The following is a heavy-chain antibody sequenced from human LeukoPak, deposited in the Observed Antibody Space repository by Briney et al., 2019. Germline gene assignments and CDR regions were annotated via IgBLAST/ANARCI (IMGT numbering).Heavy chain of an antibody. V-gene: IGHV3-30*18. CDR3: AKSTATGQFDP. CDR1: GFTFSSYG. J-gene: IGHJ5*02. CDR2: ISYDGSNK. Sequence: PGGSLRLSCVASGFTFSSYGMHWVRQAPGKGLEWVAVISYDGSNKYYADSVKGRFTISRDNSKNTLYLQMNSLRAEDTAVYYCAKSTATGQFDPWGQGTLVTVSS. D-gene: IGHD4-17*01.